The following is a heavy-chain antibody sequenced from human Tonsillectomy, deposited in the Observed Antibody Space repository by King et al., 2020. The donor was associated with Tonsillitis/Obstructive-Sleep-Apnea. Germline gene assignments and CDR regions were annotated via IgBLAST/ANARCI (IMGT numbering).Heavy chain of an antibody. J-gene: IGHJ3*01. Sequence: VQLVESGGGLVKPGGSLRLSCAASGFTFSNAWMNWVRQAPGKGLEWVGRIKSYTDGGTTDYAAPVKGRFTISRYDSKNTMSLQMNRLKTEDTAVYYCTTDENDYADSYSRNGLAFDVWGQGRMVTVSS. V-gene: IGHV3-15*07. CDR2: IKSYTDGGTT. D-gene: IGHD4-17*01. CDR1: GFTFSNAW. CDR3: TTDENDYADSYSRNGLAFDV.